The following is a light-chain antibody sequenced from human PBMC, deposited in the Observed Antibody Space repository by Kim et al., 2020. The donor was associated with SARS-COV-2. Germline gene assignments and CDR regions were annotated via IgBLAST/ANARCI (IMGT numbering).Light chain of an antibody. CDR1: RSVSNRY. V-gene: IGKV3-20*01. CDR2: GAS. Sequence: SPGERDTLSCRASRSVSNRYLAWYQQKPGQTPRLLIYGASNRAAGLPDRFSGSGSGTDFTLTISGLETEDFAVYYCQQYGLSPITFGQGTRLEIK. J-gene: IGKJ5*01. CDR3: QQYGLSPIT.